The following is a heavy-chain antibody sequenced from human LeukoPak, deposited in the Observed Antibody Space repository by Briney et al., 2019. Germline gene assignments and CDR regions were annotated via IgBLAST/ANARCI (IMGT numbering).Heavy chain of an antibody. Sequence: KPSETLSLTCTVPGGSISSYYWSWIRQPPGKGLEWIGYIYYSGRTNYNPSLKSRVTISVDTSKNQFSLKLSSVTAADTAVYYCARWFGGGILAAAGYNWFDPWGQGTLVTVSS. V-gene: IGHV4-59*01. D-gene: IGHD6-13*01. CDR3: ARWFGGGILAAAGYNWFDP. CDR2: IYYSGRT. J-gene: IGHJ5*02. CDR1: GGSISSYY.